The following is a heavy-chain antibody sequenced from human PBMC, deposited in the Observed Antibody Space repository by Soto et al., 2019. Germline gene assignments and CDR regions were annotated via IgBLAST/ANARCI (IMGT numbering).Heavy chain of an antibody. D-gene: IGHD2-15*01. Sequence: SETLSLTCSVSGYSVSSSDYYWAWIRQPPGKGLEWIGSMFYSGLTYYNPSLKSRVTLTVDTSKNQFSVRLNSVTAADTAVYYCAPLSVSLSGPYGIHVWGQGTTVTVS. CDR1: GYSVSSSDYY. CDR3: APLSVSLSGPYGIHV. V-gene: IGHV4-39*01. J-gene: IGHJ6*02. CDR2: MFYSGLT.